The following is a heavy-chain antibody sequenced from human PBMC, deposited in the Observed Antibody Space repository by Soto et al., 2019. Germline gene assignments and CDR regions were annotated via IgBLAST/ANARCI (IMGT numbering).Heavy chain of an antibody. D-gene: IGHD2-2*01. CDR1: GYTLTELS. Sequence: GASVKVSCKVSGYTLTELSMHWVRQAPGKGLEWMGGFDPEDGETIYAQKFQGRVTMTEDTSTDTAYMELSSLRSEDTAVYYCATGIVVVPAASYYYGMDVWGQGTTVTVSS. CDR3: ATGIVVVPAASYYYGMDV. CDR2: FDPEDGET. J-gene: IGHJ6*02. V-gene: IGHV1-24*01.